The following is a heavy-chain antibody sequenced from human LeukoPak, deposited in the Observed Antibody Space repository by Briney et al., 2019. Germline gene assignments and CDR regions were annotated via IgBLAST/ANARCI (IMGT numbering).Heavy chain of an antibody. J-gene: IGHJ4*02. Sequence: PGESLRLSCAASGFTFSSYAMTWVLQAPGKGLEWVSGISAFGGSTYYGDSVKGRFTISRDNSKNTLYLQMNSLKTEDTAVYYCTTAMVRGVERKKLDYWGQGTLVTVSS. D-gene: IGHD3-10*01. V-gene: IGHV3-23*01. CDR3: TTAMVRGVERKKLDY. CDR1: GFTFSSYA. CDR2: ISAFGGST.